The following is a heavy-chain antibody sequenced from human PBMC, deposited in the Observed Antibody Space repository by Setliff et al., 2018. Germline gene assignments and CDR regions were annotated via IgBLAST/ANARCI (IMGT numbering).Heavy chain of an antibody. V-gene: IGHV1-46*01. CDR3: ARLVRYCSTRTCQRASGDEY. CDR2: INTGGGSA. Sequence: ASVKVSCKASGYAFTSYYMYWVRQAPGQGLEWMGTINTGGGSASIVDQFQGRVTMTTDTSTSTTYMEVRSLTSGDTAIYYCARLVRYCSTRTCQRASGDEYLGQGTLVTVSS. CDR1: GYAFTSYY. D-gene: IGHD2-8*01. J-gene: IGHJ4*02.